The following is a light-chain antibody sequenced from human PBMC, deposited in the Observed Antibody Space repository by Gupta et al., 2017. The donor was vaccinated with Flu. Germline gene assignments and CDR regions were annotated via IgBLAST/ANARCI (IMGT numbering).Light chain of an antibody. CDR1: SGSIASSY. Sequence: NFMLTQPHSVSESPGKTVTISCTRSSGSIASSYVQWYQQRPGSSPTTVIYDDNQRPSGVPDRFSGSIDSSSNSASLTISGLKTEDEAAYYCPSYDSRNPWVFGGGTKLTVL. CDR2: DDN. J-gene: IGLJ3*02. V-gene: IGLV6-57*01. CDR3: PSYDSRNPWV.